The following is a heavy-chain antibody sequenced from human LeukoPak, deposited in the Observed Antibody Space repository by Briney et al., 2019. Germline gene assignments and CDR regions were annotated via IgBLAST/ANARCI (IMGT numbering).Heavy chain of an antibody. D-gene: IGHD3-16*02. V-gene: IGHV1-2*02. Sequence: ASVKVSCKASGYTFTGYYMHWVRQAPGQGLEWVGWINPNSGGTNYAQKFQGRVTMTRDTSISTAYMELSRLRSDDTAVYYCAKGYVWGSYRELDYWGQGTLVTVSS. CDR3: AKGYVWGSYRELDY. CDR1: GYTFTGYY. CDR2: INPNSGGT. J-gene: IGHJ4*02.